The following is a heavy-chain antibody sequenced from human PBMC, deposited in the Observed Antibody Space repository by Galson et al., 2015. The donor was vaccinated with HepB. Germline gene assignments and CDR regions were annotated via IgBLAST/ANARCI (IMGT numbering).Heavy chain of an antibody. V-gene: IGHV5-51*01. D-gene: IGHD4-17*01. J-gene: IGHJ3*02. Sequence: QSGAEVKKPGESLKISCKGSGYSFTSYWIGWVRQMPGKGLEWMGIIYPGDSDTRYSPSFQGQVTISADKSISTAYLQWSSLKASDTAMYYCARSGERGSNDYGDYEHPLSGAFDIWGQGTMVTVSS. CDR2: IYPGDSDT. CDR3: ARSGERGSNDYGDYEHPLSGAFDI. CDR1: GYSFTSYW.